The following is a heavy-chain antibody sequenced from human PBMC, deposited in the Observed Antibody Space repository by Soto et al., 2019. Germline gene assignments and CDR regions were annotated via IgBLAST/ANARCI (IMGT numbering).Heavy chain of an antibody. CDR2: ISSSSYI. CDR3: ARAPRSEDFWSGYYYYYYGMDV. CDR1: GFTFSSYS. D-gene: IGHD3-3*01. J-gene: IGHJ6*02. V-gene: IGHV3-21*01. Sequence: PVGSLRLSCAASGFTFSSYSMNWVRQAPGKGLEWVSSISSSSYIYYADSVKGRFTISRDNAKNSLYLQMNSLRAEDTAVYYCARAPRSEDFWSGYYYYYYGMDVWGQGTTVTVSS.